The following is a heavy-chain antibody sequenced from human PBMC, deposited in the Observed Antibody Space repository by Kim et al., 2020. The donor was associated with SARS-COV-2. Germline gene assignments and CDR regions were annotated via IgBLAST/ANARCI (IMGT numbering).Heavy chain of an antibody. CDR2: IGTAGET. CDR1: GFIFGGHD. J-gene: IGHJ6*02. CDR3: ARGINLWLGGAV. D-gene: IGHD3-10*01. V-gene: IGHV3-13*04. Sequence: GGSLRLSCAASGFIFGGHDMHWVRQGTGKGLEWVSAIGTAGETFYEESVKGRFIISRENGKNSLYLQMDRLRAGDTAVYYCARGINLWLGGAVWGQGTTVTVSS.